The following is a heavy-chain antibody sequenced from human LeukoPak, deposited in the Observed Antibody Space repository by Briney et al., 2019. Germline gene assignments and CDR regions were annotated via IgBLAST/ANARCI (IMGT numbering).Heavy chain of an antibody. J-gene: IGHJ4*02. CDR1: GFTFSNYW. CDR2: MNQDGSEK. D-gene: IGHD1-26*01. Sequence: GGSLRLSCGDSGFTFSNYWMSWVRQAPGKGQEWVANMNQDGSEKYYVDSVKGRFTISRDNAKNSLYLQMNSPRAEDTAVYYCARESHATFDYWGQGTLVIVSS. V-gene: IGHV3-7*01. CDR3: ARESHATFDY.